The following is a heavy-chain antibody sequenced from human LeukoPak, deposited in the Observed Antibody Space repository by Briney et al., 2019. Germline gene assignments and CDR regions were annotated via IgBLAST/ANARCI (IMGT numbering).Heavy chain of an antibody. Sequence: GGSLRLSCEASGFTFSSYEMNWVRQAPGKGVEWMSYISTSGATMYADSVKGRFPISRDNAQNSLYVQMSSLRAEDTAVYYCARDGAGWSRNYWGPGTLVTVSS. CDR1: GFTFSSYE. D-gene: IGHD6-19*01. J-gene: IGHJ4*02. V-gene: IGHV3-48*03. CDR2: ISTSGAT. CDR3: ARDGAGWSRNY.